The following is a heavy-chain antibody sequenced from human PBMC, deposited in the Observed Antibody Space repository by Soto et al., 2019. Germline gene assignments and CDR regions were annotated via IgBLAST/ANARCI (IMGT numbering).Heavy chain of an antibody. CDR3: VRDRYYNMDV. J-gene: IGHJ6*02. V-gene: IGHV3-30*03. CDR1: ECKFGGYG. Sequence: GGSKRLSCRASECKFGGYGMHWVSKAPGKGLVWVALIKCDGRNTNYADSVKGRFTISRDNSKNTLYLQMNSLTAEDTAVYYCVRDRYYNMDVWGQGTTVTVSS. CDR2: IKCDGRNT.